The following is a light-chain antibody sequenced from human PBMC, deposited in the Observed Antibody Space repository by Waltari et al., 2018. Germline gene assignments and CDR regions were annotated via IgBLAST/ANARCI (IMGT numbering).Light chain of an antibody. V-gene: IGLV2-14*03. J-gene: IGLJ1*01. Sequence: QSALTQPASVSGSPGQSITIPCTGTSRNVGGYDLVPWYQQHPGKAPKLMIYDATNRPSGVSDRFSASTSGNTASLTISDLRPEDEAEYYCSSFTSSSTGIFGSGTTVTVL. CDR1: SRNVGGYDL. CDR2: DAT. CDR3: SSFTSSSTGI.